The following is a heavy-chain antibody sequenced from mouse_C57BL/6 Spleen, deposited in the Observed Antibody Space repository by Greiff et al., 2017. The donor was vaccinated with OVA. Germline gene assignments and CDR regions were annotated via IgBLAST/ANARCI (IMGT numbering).Heavy chain of an antibody. J-gene: IGHJ1*03. Sequence: QVHVKQPGAELVKPGASVKLSCKASGYTFTSYWMHWVKQRPGRGLEWIGRIDPNSGGTKYNEKFKSKATLTVDKPSSTAYMQLSSLTSEDSAVYYCARSEGVFITTVVGYFDVWGTGTTVTVSS. CDR2: IDPNSGGT. CDR3: ARSEGVFITTVVGYFDV. D-gene: IGHD1-1*01. CDR1: GYTFTSYW. V-gene: IGHV1-72*01.